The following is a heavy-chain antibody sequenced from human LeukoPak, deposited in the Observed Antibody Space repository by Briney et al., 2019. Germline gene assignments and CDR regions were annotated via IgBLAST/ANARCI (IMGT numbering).Heavy chain of an antibody. Sequence: SQTLSLTCTVSGGSISSGSNYWSWIRQPAGKGLECIGRIYTSGSTNYNPSLKSRVTISVDTSKNQFALKLSSVTAADTAVYYCASSDFWSGYYTRFDYWGQGTLVTVSS. D-gene: IGHD3-3*01. J-gene: IGHJ4*02. V-gene: IGHV4-61*02. CDR2: IYTSGST. CDR3: ASSDFWSGYYTRFDY. CDR1: GGSISSGSNY.